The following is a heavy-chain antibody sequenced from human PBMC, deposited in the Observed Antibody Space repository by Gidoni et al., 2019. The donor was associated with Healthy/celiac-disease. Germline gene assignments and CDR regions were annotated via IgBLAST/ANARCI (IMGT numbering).Heavy chain of an antibody. CDR3: ARDQRYYGSGKDYYSMDV. CDR2: INPSGGST. CDR1: GYTFTSYY. D-gene: IGHD3-10*01. J-gene: IGHJ6*02. Sequence: QVQLVQSGAEVKKPGASVQVSCKASGYTFTSYYMHWVRQAPGQGLEWMGIINPSGGSTSYAQKFQGRVTMTRDTSTSTVYMELSSLRSEDTAVYYCARDQRYYGSGKDYYSMDVWGQGTTVTVSS. V-gene: IGHV1-46*03.